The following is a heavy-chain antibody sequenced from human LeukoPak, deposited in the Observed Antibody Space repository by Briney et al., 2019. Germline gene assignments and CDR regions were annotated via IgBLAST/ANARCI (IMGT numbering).Heavy chain of an antibody. CDR1: RYTFTSYY. CDR2: ISAYNGNT. J-gene: IGHJ4*02. D-gene: IGHD5-18*01. Sequence: ASVKVSCKASRYTFTSYYMHWVRQAPGQGLEWMGWISAYNGNTNYAQKLQGRVTMTTDTSTSTAYMELRSLRSDDTAVYYCAREDTAMVSRVFDYWGQGTLVTVSS. CDR3: AREDTAMVSRVFDY. V-gene: IGHV1-18*04.